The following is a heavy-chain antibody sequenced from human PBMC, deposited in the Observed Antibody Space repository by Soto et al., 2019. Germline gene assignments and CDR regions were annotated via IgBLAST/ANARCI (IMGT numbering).Heavy chain of an antibody. CDR1: RGTLGSYA. CDR2: IIPIFGTA. Sequence: SVKVPCKASRGTLGSYAISWVRQSPGQGLEWMGGIIPIFGTANYAQKFQGRVTITADESTSTAYMELSSLRSEDTAVYYCARAVAPALYYYYGMDVRGEGTTVTLSS. J-gene: IGHJ6*04. CDR3: ARAVAPALYYYYGMDV. D-gene: IGHD6-25*01. V-gene: IGHV1-69*13.